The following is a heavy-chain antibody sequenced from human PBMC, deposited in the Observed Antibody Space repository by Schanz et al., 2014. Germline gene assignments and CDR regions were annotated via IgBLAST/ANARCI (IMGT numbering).Heavy chain of an antibody. D-gene: IGHD6-25*01. V-gene: IGHV3-23*01. Sequence: EVQLLESGGGLVQPGGSLRLSCAASGFTFSSYAMSWVRQAPGKGLEWVSAISGSGGNTYYADAVRGRFTISRDNAKNSLLLQMSSLRTEDTAVYYCASVGCSDFDDWAQGTMVTVSA. J-gene: IGHJ4*03. CDR2: ISGSGGNT. CDR3: ASVGCSDFDD. CDR1: GFTFSSYA.